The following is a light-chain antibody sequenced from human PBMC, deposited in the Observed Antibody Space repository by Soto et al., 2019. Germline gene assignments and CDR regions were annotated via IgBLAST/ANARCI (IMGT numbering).Light chain of an antibody. CDR1: QSVSSSY. V-gene: IGKV3-20*01. Sequence: EIVLTQSPGTLSLSPVERATLSCRASQSVSSSYLAWYQQKPGQAPRLLIYGASSRATGIPDRFSGSGSGTDSTLTISRLEPEDFAVYYCQQYGSSPTTFGQGTKVDIK. CDR3: QQYGSSPTT. CDR2: GAS. J-gene: IGKJ1*01.